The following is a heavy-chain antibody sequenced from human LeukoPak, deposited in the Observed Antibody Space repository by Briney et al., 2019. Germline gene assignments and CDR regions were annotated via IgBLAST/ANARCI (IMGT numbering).Heavy chain of an antibody. Sequence: PGGSLRLSCAASGFTFSDSYMSWIRQAPGKGLEWVSYSTSSYTNYADSVKGRFTISRDDAESSLYLQMNSLRAEDTAVYYCARQSEVGINDAFDIWGQGTMVTVSS. V-gene: IGHV3-11*06. CDR2: STSSYT. CDR1: GFTFSDSY. CDR3: ARQSEVGINDAFDI. J-gene: IGHJ3*02. D-gene: IGHD1-26*01.